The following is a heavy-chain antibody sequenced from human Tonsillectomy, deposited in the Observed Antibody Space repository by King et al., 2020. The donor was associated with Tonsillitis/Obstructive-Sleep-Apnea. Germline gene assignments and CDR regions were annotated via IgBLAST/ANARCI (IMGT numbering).Heavy chain of an antibody. Sequence: VQLVESGGGLVQPGRSLTLSCTASGFTFGDYPMSWVRQAPGKGLEWVGFIAKKAYGRTTEYAASLKGRFTISRDDSKSIAYLQMNSLKTEDTAVYYCTRVRGRESYDFWGDYWGQGSLVTVSS. CDR1: GFTFGDYP. V-gene: IGHV3-49*04. D-gene: IGHD3/OR15-3a*01. J-gene: IGHJ4*02. CDR2: IAKKAYGRTT. CDR3: TRVRGRESYDFWGDY.